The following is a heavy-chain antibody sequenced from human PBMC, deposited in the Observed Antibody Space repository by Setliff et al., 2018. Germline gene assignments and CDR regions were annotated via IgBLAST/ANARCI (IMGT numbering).Heavy chain of an antibody. CDR2: ISHSGST. D-gene: IGHD2-2*01. CDR3: RLAHCNTTSCEEALDF. CDR1: GGSFSTYF. J-gene: IGHJ4*02. Sequence: SETLSLTCAVYGGSFSTYFWSWIRQPPGKGLEWIGEISHSGSTNYNPSLKSRVTMSVDTSKNQFSLNLNPVTAADTAVYYFRLAHCNTTSCEEALDFWSQGTLVTVSS. V-gene: IGHV4-34*01.